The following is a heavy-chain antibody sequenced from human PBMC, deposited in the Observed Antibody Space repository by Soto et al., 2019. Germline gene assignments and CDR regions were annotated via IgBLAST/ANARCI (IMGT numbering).Heavy chain of an antibody. V-gene: IGHV1-3*01. J-gene: IGHJ6*02. D-gene: IGHD3-22*01. CDR1: GYTFTSYA. Sequence: ASVKASCKASGYTFTSYAMHWVRQAPGQRLEWMGWINAGNGNTKYSQKFQGRVTITRDTSASTAYMELSSLRSEDTAVYYCARDRGVTTTFIVISGHYYGMDVWGQGTTVTVSS. CDR2: INAGNGNT. CDR3: ARDRGVTTTFIVISGHYYGMDV.